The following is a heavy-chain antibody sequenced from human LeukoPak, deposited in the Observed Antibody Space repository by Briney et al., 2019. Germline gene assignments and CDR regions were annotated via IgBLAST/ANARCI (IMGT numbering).Heavy chain of an antibody. V-gene: IGHV4-39*01. D-gene: IGHD3-22*01. CDR3: ARTKYYYDSSGYYYSYPFDY. J-gene: IGHJ4*02. CDR2: IYYSGST. Sequence: SQSRSLTCTVSSGSMSSSRYYWGWIRQPPWKGLEWSGSIYYSGSTYYNPSPKSRVTISVDKSKNQFSLKLSSVTAADTAVYYCARTKYYYDSSGYYYSYPFDYWGQGTLVTVSS. CDR1: SGSMSSSRYY.